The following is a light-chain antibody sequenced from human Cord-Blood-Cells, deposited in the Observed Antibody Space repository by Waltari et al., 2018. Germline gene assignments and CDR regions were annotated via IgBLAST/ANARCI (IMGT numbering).Light chain of an antibody. Sequence: SYDLTQPPSLSVPTGQTPSSTCSGDALPTKYAYWYQQKSGQAPVLVIYEDSKRPPGLPERFSGSRSGTKATLTIRGAQGEEEADYYWYSTDRSGKGVGGGTKLTVL. CDR3: YSTDRSGKG. CDR1: ALPTKY. J-gene: IGLJ2*01. CDR2: EDS. V-gene: IGLV3-10*01.